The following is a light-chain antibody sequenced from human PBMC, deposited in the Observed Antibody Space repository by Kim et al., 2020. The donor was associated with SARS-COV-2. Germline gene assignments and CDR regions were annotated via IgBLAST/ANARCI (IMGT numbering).Light chain of an antibody. CDR3: QQYNSWLIT. J-gene: IGKJ5*01. V-gene: IGKV3-15*01. CDR1: QSIINN. CDR2: GAS. Sequence: EIVMTQSPATLSVSPGERATLSCRASQSIINNLAWYQQKPGQAPRLLISGASTRATGIPARFSGSGSGTEFTLTISSLQSEDFAVYYGQQYNSWLITFGQGERLEIK.